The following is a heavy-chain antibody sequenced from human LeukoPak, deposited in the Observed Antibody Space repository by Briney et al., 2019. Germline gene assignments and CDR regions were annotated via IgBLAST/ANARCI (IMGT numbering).Heavy chain of an antibody. V-gene: IGHV1-2*02. D-gene: IGHD3-3*01. J-gene: IGHJ4*02. Sequence: GASVKVSCKASGYTFTGYYMHWVRQAPGQGLEWMGWINPNSGGTNYAQKFQGRVTMTRDTSTSTVYMELSSLRSEDTAVYYCARGAGLRFLEWYYDYWGQGTLVTVSS. CDR3: ARGAGLRFLEWYYDY. CDR1: GYTFTGYY. CDR2: INPNSGGT.